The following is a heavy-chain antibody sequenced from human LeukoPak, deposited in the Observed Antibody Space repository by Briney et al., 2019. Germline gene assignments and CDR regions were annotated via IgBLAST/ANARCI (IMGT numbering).Heavy chain of an antibody. CDR1: GYTFTSYY. CDR3: ARGAPGSYCSGGSCPYFDY. CDR2: INPSGGST. Sequence: ASVKVSCKASGYTFTSYYMHWVRQAPGQGLEWMGIINPSGGSTSYAQKFQGRVTMTRDTSTSTVYMELSGLRSEDTAVYYCARGAPGSYCSGGSCPYFDYWGQGTLVTVSS. J-gene: IGHJ4*02. V-gene: IGHV1-46*01. D-gene: IGHD2-15*01.